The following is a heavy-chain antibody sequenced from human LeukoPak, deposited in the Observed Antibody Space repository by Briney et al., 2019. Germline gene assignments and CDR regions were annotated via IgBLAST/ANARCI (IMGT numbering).Heavy chain of an antibody. CDR2: ISWDTGGI. D-gene: IGHD2-8*02. J-gene: IGHJ3*02. CDR1: GFTFDNYA. CDR3: AKDEFVASAFTGAFDI. Sequence: GRSLRLSCAASGFTFDNYAMHWVRQAPGKGLEWVSGISWDTGGIGYADSVKGRFTISRDNAKNSLYLQMNSLRAEDMALYYCAKDEFVASAFTGAFDIWGQGTMVTVSS. V-gene: IGHV3-9*03.